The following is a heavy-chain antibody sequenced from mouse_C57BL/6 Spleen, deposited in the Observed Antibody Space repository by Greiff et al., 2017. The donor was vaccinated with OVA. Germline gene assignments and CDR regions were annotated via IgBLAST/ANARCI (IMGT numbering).Heavy chain of an antibody. CDR1: GYAFSSSW. CDR2: IYPGDGDT. V-gene: IGHV1-82*01. Sequence: VQLQQSGPELVKPGASVKISCKASGYAFSSSWMNWVKQRPGKGLEWIGRIYPGDGDTNYNGKFKGKATLTAGKSSSTAYMQLSSLTSEDSAVYFCARSGAGWYFDVWGTGTTVTVSS. CDR3: ARSGAGWYFDV. D-gene: IGHD3-1*01. J-gene: IGHJ1*03.